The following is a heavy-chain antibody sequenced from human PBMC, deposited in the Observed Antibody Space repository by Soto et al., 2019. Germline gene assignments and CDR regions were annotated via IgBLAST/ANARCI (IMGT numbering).Heavy chain of an antibody. CDR2: IYWDDDK. Sequence: QITLKESGPPLVKPTQTLTLTCTFSGFSFTTDGMGVGWIRQPPGKALEWLAFIYWDDDKRYSPSLKSRLPTXXDASRNQVVLTLTNMHPADTATYYCAPLYWAASGTRYYFDYWGQGTLVTVSS. J-gene: IGHJ4*02. CDR3: APLYWAASGTRYYFDY. D-gene: IGHD6-13*01. CDR1: GFSFTTDGMG. V-gene: IGHV2-5*02.